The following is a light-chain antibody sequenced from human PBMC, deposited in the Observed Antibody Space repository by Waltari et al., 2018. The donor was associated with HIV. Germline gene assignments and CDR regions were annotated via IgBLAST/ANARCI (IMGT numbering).Light chain of an antibody. Sequence: DIVLTQSPGTLSLSPGERATLSCRASQSVSSSYLARYQQKPGQAPRLLIYGASSRATGIPDRFSGSGSGTDFTLTISRLEPEDFAVYYCQQYGSSPPTFGQGTKVEIK. CDR1: QSVSSSY. V-gene: IGKV3-20*01. CDR2: GAS. J-gene: IGKJ1*01. CDR3: QQYGSSPPT.